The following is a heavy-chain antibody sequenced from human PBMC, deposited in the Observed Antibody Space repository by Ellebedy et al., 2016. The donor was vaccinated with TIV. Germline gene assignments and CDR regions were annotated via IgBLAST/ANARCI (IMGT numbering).Heavy chain of an antibody. J-gene: IGHJ2*01. CDR2: ISGTGLST. CDR1: GFTFSRYG. CDR3: AKDASFIVPTQGYFDL. D-gene: IGHD5-12*01. Sequence: PGGSLRLSCAASGFTFSRYGMMWVRQAPGKGLEWVSDISGTGLSTYYADSVKGRFTISRDKSKNTLYLQMNSLRAEDTAVYYCAKDASFIVPTQGYFDLWGRGTLVTVSS. V-gene: IGHV3-23*01.